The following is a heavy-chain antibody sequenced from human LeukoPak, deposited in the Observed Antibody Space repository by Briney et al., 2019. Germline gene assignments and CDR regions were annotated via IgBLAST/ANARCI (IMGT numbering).Heavy chain of an antibody. CDR2: ISYDGSNK. J-gene: IGHJ5*02. CDR3: AKGSGINHYHWIDP. CDR1: GFTFSSYA. V-gene: IGHV3-30-3*01. D-gene: IGHD1-14*01. Sequence: GGSLRLSCAASGFTFSSYAMHWVRQAPGKGLEWVAVISYDGSNKYYADSVKGRFTISRDNSKNTLYLQMDSLRAEDTALYYCAKGSGINHYHWIDPWGQGTLVTISS.